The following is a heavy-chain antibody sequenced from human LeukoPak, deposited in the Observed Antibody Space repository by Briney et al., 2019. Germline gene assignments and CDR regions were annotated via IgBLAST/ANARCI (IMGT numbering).Heavy chain of an antibody. Sequence: GGSLRLSSQVSGFSFSNFAMSWVRQAAGKGLEWVSAISGSGGRTYYAGSVQGRFTISRDNSKNKLYLQMNSLGAEDTAVYYCAKDAIGQYRTYYFDHWGQGTLVPVSS. CDR2: ISGSGGRT. CDR1: GFSFSNFA. V-gene: IGHV3-23*01. CDR3: AKDAIGQYRTYYFDH. J-gene: IGHJ4*02. D-gene: IGHD1-1*01.